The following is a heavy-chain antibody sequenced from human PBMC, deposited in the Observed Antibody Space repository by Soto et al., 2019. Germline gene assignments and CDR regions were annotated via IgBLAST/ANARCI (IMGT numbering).Heavy chain of an antibody. Sequence: QVHLVQSGAEVKKPGASVKVSCKASGYTFTNYYIHWVRQAPGQGLEWLGIIRPSGGRTEYAQRFQGRVTMTRDTSTSTVYMELTSLTSADTAVYYSAREPNESYYFDYWGKGNLVTVSS. CDR1: GYTFTNYY. V-gene: IGHV1-46*01. CDR3: AREPNESYYFDY. CDR2: IRPSGGRT. J-gene: IGHJ4*02. D-gene: IGHD5-18*01.